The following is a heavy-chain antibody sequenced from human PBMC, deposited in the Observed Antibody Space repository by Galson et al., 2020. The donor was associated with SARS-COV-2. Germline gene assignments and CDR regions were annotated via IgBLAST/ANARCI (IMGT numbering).Heavy chain of an antibody. CDR2: MNPNSGNT. Sequence: GESLKISCKASGYTFSTYDINWVRQATGQGLEWMGWMNPNSGNTGYAQKFQGRVTMTRNTSISTAYMELNSLRSEDTAVYYCATGQWLAYWGQGTLVTVSS. V-gene: IGHV1-8*01. CDR1: GYTFSTYD. J-gene: IGHJ4*02. CDR3: ATGQWLAY. D-gene: IGHD6-19*01.